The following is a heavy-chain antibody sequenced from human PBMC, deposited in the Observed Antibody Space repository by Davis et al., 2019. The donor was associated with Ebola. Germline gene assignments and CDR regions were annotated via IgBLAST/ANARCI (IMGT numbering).Heavy chain of an antibody. D-gene: IGHD1-20*01. J-gene: IGHJ4*02. CDR1: GFTFSNYD. CDR3: ARVYNWNDMIGY. V-gene: IGHV3-13*01. CDR2: IGTAGDT. Sequence: GGSLRLSCEASGFTFSNYDMHWVSQATGKGLEWVSAIGTAGDTYYPGSVRGRFTISRENAKNSLYLQMNSLRAGDTAVYYCARVYNWNDMIGYWGQGTLVTVSS.